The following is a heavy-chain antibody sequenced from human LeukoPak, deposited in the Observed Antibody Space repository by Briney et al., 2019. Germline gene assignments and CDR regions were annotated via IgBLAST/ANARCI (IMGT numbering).Heavy chain of an antibody. Sequence: ASGKVSCKASGYTFTSYYMHWVRQAPGQGLEWMGIINPSGGSTSYAQKFQGRVTMTRDTSTSTVYMELSSLRSEDTAVYYCAMNYYDSSGYYPPRRNFDYWGQGTLVTVSS. CDR3: AMNYYDSSGYYPPRRNFDY. D-gene: IGHD3-22*01. J-gene: IGHJ4*02. V-gene: IGHV1-46*01. CDR2: INPSGGST. CDR1: GYTFTSYY.